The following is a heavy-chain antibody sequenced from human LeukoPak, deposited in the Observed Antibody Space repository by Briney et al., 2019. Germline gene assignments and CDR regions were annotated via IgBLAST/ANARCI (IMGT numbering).Heavy chain of an antibody. V-gene: IGHV3-7*01. CDR1: GFTFSSYW. J-gene: IGHJ4*02. CDR3: ARDPAAWDY. Sequence: GGSLRLSCAASGFTFSSYWMSWVRQAPEKGLEWVGNIKGDGSDKYYVDSVKGRFTISRDNAKNSLYLQMNSLRAEDTAVYYCARDPAAWDYWGQGTLVTVSS. CDR2: IKGDGSDK. D-gene: IGHD2-2*01.